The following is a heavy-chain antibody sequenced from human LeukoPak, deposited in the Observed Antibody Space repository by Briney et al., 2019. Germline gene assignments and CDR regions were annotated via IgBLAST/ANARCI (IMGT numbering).Heavy chain of an antibody. V-gene: IGHV3-30-3*01. Sequence: GGSLRLSCAASGFTFSSDAMHWVRQAPGKGLEWVAVISYDGSNKYYADSVKGRFTISRDNSKNTLYLQMNSLRAEDTAVYYCARDVATDFDYWGQGTLVTVSS. CDR1: GFTFSSDA. CDR2: ISYDGSNK. J-gene: IGHJ4*02. D-gene: IGHD1-26*01. CDR3: ARDVATDFDY.